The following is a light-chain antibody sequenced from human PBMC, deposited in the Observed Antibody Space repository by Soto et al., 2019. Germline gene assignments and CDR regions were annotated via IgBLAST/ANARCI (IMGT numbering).Light chain of an antibody. CDR1: SSDVGAYNY. CDR3: SSYTSSSTYV. J-gene: IGLJ1*01. CDR2: EVS. Sequence: ALTQPASVSGSPGQSITISCTGTSSDVGAYNYVSWYQQHPGKAPKLMIYEVSNRPSGVSNRFSGSKSGNTASLTISGLQAEDEADYYCSSYTSSSTYVFGTGTKV. V-gene: IGLV2-14*01.